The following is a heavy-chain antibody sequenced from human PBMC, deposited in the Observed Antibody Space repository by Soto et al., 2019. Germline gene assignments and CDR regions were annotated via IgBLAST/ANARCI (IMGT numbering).Heavy chain of an antibody. CDR1: GGSFSGYY. D-gene: IGHD3-3*01. V-gene: IGHV4-34*01. J-gene: IGHJ5*02. CDR3: ARLERITIFGVVTGSGSFDT. CDR2: INHSGST. Sequence: SETLSLTCAVYGGSFSGYYWSWTRQPPGKGLEWIGEINHSGSTNYNPSLKSRVTISVDTSKNQFSLKLSSVTAADTAVYYCARLERITIFGVVTGSGSFDTWRQGTLVTVSS.